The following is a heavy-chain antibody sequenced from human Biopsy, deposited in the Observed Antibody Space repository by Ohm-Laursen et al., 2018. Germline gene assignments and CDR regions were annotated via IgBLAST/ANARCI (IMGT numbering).Heavy chain of an antibody. Sequence: SLRLSCSASGFTFRDYPMKWVRQAPGKGLAWVAVIWSDGNNKYYADSVKGRFTISRDTSRNTLYMQMNSLRVEDTALYYCARDAEEFDSSGPRFDYWGQGTLVTVSS. CDR2: IWSDGNNK. CDR1: GFTFRDYP. J-gene: IGHJ4*02. D-gene: IGHD3-22*01. CDR3: ARDAEEFDSSGPRFDY. V-gene: IGHV3-33*01.